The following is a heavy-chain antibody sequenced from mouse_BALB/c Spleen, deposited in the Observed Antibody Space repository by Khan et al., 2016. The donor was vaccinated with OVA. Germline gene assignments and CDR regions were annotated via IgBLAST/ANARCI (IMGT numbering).Heavy chain of an antibody. V-gene: IGHV1-20*02. J-gene: IGHJ2*01. Sequence: EVQLQQSGPELVRPGASVKISCKASGYSFTGYFMNWVMQSHGKSLEWIGRINPHIGETFYNQRFKDNATLTVDDSSSTAHMELRSLASEDSAVYYCTRIYRSDFDYGGQGTTLTVSS. CDR3: TRIYRSDFDY. CDR1: GYSFTGYF. D-gene: IGHD1-1*01. CDR2: INPHIGET.